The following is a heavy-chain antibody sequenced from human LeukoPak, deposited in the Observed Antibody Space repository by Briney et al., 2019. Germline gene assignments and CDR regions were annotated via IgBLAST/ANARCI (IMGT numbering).Heavy chain of an antibody. V-gene: IGHV3-30*01. CDR3: ARDSTYYYDSGSSGPHYFDN. D-gene: IGHD3-10*01. J-gene: IGHJ4*02. CDR1: GFTFSNYA. Sequence: GGSLRLSCAASGFTFSNYAMHWVRQAPGKGLEWVSLISSGGTYEYYADSVKGRFTISRDNSKNTLYLQLNSLRAEDTAEYYCARDSTYYYDSGSSGPHYFDNWGQGTLVTVSS. CDR2: ISSGGTYE.